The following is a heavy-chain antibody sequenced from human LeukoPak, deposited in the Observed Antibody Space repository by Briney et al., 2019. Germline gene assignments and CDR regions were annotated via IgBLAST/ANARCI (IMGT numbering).Heavy chain of an antibody. Sequence: SETLSLTCAVSGDSFSSHYWTWIRQSPGTGLEWIGYISHIGRTNYNPSLKSRVTISVDTSKNQFSLKLSSVTAADTAVYYCARLRAAAGFGLMAYYFDYWGQGTLVTVSS. J-gene: IGHJ4*02. CDR1: GDSFSSHY. CDR2: ISHIGRT. CDR3: ARLRAAAGFGLMAYYFDY. V-gene: IGHV4-59*08. D-gene: IGHD6-13*01.